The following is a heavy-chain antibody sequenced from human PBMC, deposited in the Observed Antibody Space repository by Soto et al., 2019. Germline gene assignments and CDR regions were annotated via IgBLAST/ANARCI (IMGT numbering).Heavy chain of an antibody. V-gene: IGHV3-23*01. J-gene: IGHJ4*02. CDR1: GFTFSSYA. Sequence: GGSLRLSCAASGFTFSSYAMGWVRQAPGKGLEWVSAISGSGGTTYYADSVKGRFTISRDNSKNTLYLQMNSLRAEDTAVYYCAKVLSTVTEVGYFDYWGQGTLVTVSS. CDR3: AKVLSTVTEVGYFDY. D-gene: IGHD4-17*01. CDR2: ISGSGGTT.